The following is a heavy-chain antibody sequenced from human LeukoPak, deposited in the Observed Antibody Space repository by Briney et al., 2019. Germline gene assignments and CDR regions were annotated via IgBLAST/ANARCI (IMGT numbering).Heavy chain of an antibody. D-gene: IGHD6-6*01. CDR2: ITWNSGII. CDR3: ARDHQVSYFDY. J-gene: IGHJ4*02. Sequence: XXXGXGGEWASRITWNSGIIDYADSVKGRVTISRDNAKNSLYLQMNSLRADDTAVYYCARDHQVSYFDYWGQGTLVTVSS. V-gene: IGHV3-9*01.